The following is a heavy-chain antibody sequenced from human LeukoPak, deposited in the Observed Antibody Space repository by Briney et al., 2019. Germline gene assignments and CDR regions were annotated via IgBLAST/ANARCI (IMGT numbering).Heavy chain of an antibody. CDR1: GFTFSDYY. V-gene: IGHV3-11*04. Sequence: PGGSLRLSCAASGFTFSDYYMSWIRQAPGKGLEWVSYISSSGSTIYYADSVKGRFTISRDNAKNSLYLQMNSLRAEDTAVYYCARDASIVGATDYYYYMDVWGKGTTVTVSS. D-gene: IGHD1-26*01. CDR3: ARDASIVGATDYYYYMDV. J-gene: IGHJ6*03. CDR2: ISSSGSTI.